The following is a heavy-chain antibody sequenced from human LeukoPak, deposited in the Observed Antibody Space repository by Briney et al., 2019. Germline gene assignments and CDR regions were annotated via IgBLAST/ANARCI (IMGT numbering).Heavy chain of an antibody. Sequence: PSETLSLTCTVSGGSISSSSYYWGWIRQPPGKGLEWIGSTYYSGSTYYNPSLKSRVTISVDTSKNQFSLKLSSVTAADTAVYYCARHRGYYFDYWGQGTLVTVSS. CDR1: GGSISSSSYY. CDR2: TYYSGST. V-gene: IGHV4-39*01. CDR3: ARHRGYYFDY. J-gene: IGHJ4*02.